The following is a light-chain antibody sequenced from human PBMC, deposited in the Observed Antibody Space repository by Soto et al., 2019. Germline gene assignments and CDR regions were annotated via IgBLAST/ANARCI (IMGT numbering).Light chain of an antibody. CDR2: DGY. CDR3: QQFNRWPAT. CDR1: QSVSSSY. V-gene: IGKV3-15*01. J-gene: IGKJ1*01. Sequence: EIVMTQSPANLSVSPGERATLSCRASQSVSSSYLAWYQQKPGQAPRLLILDGYTRATGIPDRFSGSGFGTEFTLTISSLQSEDFAVYYCQQFNRWPATFGQGTKVDI.